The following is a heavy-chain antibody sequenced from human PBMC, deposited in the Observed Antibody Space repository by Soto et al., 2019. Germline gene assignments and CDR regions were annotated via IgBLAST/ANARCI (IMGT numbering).Heavy chain of an antibody. V-gene: IGHV4-59*01. CDR1: GGSISSFA. J-gene: IGHJ6*03. CDR3: AGELRFGDPKPPMFYCFYVDG. CDR2: ISNTGTS. Sequence: QVQLQESGPGLVKPSETLSLTCSVSGGSISSFAWCWIWQPPGKGLEWIGSISNTGTSDYSPSPNCRAPITVHTAKPKFSLNVNSVTAEDTAVYSGAGELRFGDPKPPMFYCFYVDGWGKGTAVNVSS. D-gene: IGHD4-17*01.